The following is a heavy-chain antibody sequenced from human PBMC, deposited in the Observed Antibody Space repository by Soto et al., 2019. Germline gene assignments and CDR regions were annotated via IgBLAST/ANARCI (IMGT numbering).Heavy chain of an antibody. Sequence: QLQLQESGPGLVKPSETLSLTCTVSGGSVGRRSAYLGWVRQPPGKGLEWIGTLFSGSTYSNPSRKSRVNISVVTCKNQFSRRPTSVAATDTAIYYCATTRRIAVGGSFDNWGQGILVTVAS. CDR3: ATTRRIAVGGSFDN. D-gene: IGHD6-19*01. CDR2: LFSGST. J-gene: IGHJ5*02. V-gene: IGHV4-39*01. CDR1: GGSVGRRSAY.